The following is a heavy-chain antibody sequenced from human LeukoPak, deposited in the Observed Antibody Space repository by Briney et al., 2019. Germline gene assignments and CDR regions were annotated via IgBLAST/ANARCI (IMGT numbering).Heavy chain of an antibody. CDR3: ARGTTITTNYYYGMDV. D-gene: IGHD4-11*01. CDR2: IIPILGIP. CDR1: GGTFSSYT. V-gene: IGHV1-69*02. Sequence: SVKLSCKASGGTFSSYTLTWVRQSPGQGLEWMGRIIPILGIPNYAQKFQGRVTITADKSTSTAYMDLSSLRSEDTAVYYCARGTTITTNYYYGMDVWGQATPVTVSS. J-gene: IGHJ6*02.